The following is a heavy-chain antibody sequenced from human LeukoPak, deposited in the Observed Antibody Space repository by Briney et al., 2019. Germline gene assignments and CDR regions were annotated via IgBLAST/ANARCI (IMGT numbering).Heavy chain of an antibody. Sequence: PSETLSLTCTVSGGSISSYYWSWIRQPPGKGLEWIGYIYYSGSTNYNPSLKSRVTISVDTSKNQFSLKLTSVTAADTAVYYCARGGTMVLGYWGQGILVTVSS. CDR1: GGSISSYY. D-gene: IGHD3-10*01. CDR2: IYYSGST. J-gene: IGHJ4*02. CDR3: ARGGTMVLGY. V-gene: IGHV4-59*08.